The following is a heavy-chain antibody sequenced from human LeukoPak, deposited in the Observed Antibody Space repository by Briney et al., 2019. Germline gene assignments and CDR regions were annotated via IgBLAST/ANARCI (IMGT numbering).Heavy chain of an antibody. J-gene: IGHJ4*02. CDR2: ISTEGTGT. V-gene: IGHV3-74*01. D-gene: IGHD3-10*01. CDR3: ARDLVYGSGSYDY. Sequence: GGSLRLSCVASGFTFSNHWMHWVRQAPGKGLVWVSRISTEGTGTNYADSVKGRFTISRDNAKNTLYLQMNSLRAEDTAVYYCARDLVYGSGSYDYWGQGTLVIVSS. CDR1: GFTFSNHW.